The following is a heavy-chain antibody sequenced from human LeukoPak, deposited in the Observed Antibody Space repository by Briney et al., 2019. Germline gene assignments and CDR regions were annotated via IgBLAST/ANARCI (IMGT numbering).Heavy chain of an antibody. CDR1: GGSISTYY. CDR3: ARSEFYYYYGMDV. Sequence: SETLSLTCTVSGGSISTYYCSWIRQPPGKGLEWIGYIYYSGSTNYNPSLKSRVTISLDTSKNRFSLKLSSVTAADTAVYYCARSEFYYYYGMDVWGQGTTVTVSS. V-gene: IGHV4-59*08. J-gene: IGHJ6*02. CDR2: IYYSGST.